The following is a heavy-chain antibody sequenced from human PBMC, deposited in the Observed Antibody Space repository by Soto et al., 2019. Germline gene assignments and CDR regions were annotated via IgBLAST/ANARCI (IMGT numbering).Heavy chain of an antibody. CDR3: ARDYSSSWPKQYYYYYGMDV. J-gene: IGHJ6*02. D-gene: IGHD6-13*01. CDR2: SSAYNGNT. Sequence: QVQLVQSGAEVKKPGASVKVSCKASGYTFTSYGISWVRQAPGHGLEWMGWSSAYNGNTNYAQKLQGRVTMTTDTSTSTAYMELRSLRSDDTAVYYCARDYSSSWPKQYYYYYGMDVWGQGTTVTVSS. CDR1: GYTFTSYG. V-gene: IGHV1-18*01.